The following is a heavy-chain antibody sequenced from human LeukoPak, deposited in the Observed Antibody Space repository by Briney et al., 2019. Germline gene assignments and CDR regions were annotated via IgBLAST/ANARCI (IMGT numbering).Heavy chain of an antibody. Sequence: SSETLSLTCTVSGGSISSTSYYWNWIRQPPGKRLEWIGCIYYSGTTYYNPSLKSRVTISVDTSKNQFSLRVSSVTAADTAVYYCARDDYGDSNWFDPWGQGTLVTVSS. CDR2: IYYSGTT. CDR1: GGSISSTSYY. J-gene: IGHJ5*02. D-gene: IGHD4-17*01. V-gene: IGHV4-39*02. CDR3: ARDDYGDSNWFDP.